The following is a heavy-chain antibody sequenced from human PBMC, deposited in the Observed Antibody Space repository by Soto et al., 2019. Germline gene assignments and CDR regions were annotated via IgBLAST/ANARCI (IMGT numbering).Heavy chain of an antibody. V-gene: IGHV1-18*01. J-gene: IGHJ6*02. CDR3: ARDCSAINCYSGLDV. D-gene: IGHD2-21*01. CDR1: GYIFTSYG. CDR2: INTYNGDT. Sequence: ASVKVSCKASGYIFTSYGISWVRQAPGQGLEWMGRINTYNGDTKYAQRSQGRPTMTTDTSTRTAYMELRSLRSDDTAVYYCARDCSAINCYSGLDVWGQGTTVTVSS.